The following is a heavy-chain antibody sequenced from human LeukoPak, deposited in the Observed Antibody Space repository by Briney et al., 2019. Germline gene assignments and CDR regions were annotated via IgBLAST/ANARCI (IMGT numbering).Heavy chain of an antibody. Sequence: SETLSLTCTVSGGSISSYYWSWIRQPPGKGLEWIGYIYYSGSTNYNPSLKSRVTISVDTSKNQFSLRLSSVTAADTAVSYCARSLAVAGYYYYYYMDVWGKGTTVTVSS. CDR1: GGSISSYY. D-gene: IGHD6-19*01. V-gene: IGHV4-59*01. J-gene: IGHJ6*03. CDR2: IYYSGST. CDR3: ARSLAVAGYYYYYYMDV.